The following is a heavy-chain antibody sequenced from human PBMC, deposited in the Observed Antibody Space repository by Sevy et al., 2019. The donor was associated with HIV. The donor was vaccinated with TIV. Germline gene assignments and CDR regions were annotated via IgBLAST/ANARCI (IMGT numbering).Heavy chain of an antibody. CDR3: GRDPFSKADY. J-gene: IGHJ4*02. Sequence: GGSLRLSCAGSGFTFSSYWMSWVRQAPGKGLEWVANINQDGSGKNYVDSVKGRFTISRDNAKNSLYLQMNSLRAEDTAVDYCGRDPFSKADYWGQGTLVTVSS. CDR1: GFTFSSYW. CDR2: INQDGSGK. D-gene: IGHD4-4*01. V-gene: IGHV3-7*01.